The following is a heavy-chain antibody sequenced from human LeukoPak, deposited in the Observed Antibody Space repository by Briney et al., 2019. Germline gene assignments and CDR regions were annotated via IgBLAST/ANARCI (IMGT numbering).Heavy chain of an antibody. CDR1: GFTFDDYA. D-gene: IGHD3-10*01. V-gene: IGHV3-9*01. J-gene: IGHJ6*04. Sequence: GGSLRLSCAASGFTFDDYAMHWVRQAPGKGLEWVSGISWNSGSIGYADSVKGRFTISGDNAKNSLYLQMNSLRAEDTALYYCAKGLGGYYYGSGSYYNQDTWGKGTTVTISS. CDR2: ISWNSGSI. CDR3: AKGLGGYYYGSGSYYNQDT.